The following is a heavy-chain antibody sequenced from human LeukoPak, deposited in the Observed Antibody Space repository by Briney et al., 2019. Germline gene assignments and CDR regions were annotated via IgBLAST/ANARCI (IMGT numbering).Heavy chain of an antibody. CDR3: AKDRGRTWVQVAN. V-gene: IGHV3-48*01. CDR1: RFTFSSYT. D-gene: IGHD2-15*01. Sequence: GGSLRLSCAASRFTFSSYTMNWVRQAPGKGLEWVSRITSTSSTIYYADSVKGRFTISRDNAKNTLYLQMNSLRVEDTAVYYCAKDRGRTWVQVANWGQGTLVTVSS. CDR2: ITSTSSTI. J-gene: IGHJ4*02.